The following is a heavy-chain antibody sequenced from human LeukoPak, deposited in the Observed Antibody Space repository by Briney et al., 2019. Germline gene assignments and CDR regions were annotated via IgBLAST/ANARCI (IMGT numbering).Heavy chain of an antibody. J-gene: IGHJ3*02. V-gene: IGHV4-59*01. CDR3: ARDRGVPGPGNAYDI. Sequence: PLETLPLTCPDSRGSLRGYLRRWIRQPPGKGLEWLGYIYSSGPTNDHPSLQSRVTISIDTSKNQYSLRLTSVTAADTAVYYCARDRGVPGPGNAYDIWGQGTMITVSS. CDR1: RGSLRGYL. D-gene: IGHD2-2*01. CDR2: IYSSGPT.